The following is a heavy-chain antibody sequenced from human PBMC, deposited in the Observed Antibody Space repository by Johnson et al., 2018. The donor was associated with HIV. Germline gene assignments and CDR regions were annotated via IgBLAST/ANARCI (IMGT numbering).Heavy chain of an antibody. Sequence: QVQLVESGGGLVKPGGSLRLSCAASGFTFSDYYMSWIRQAPGKGLEWVSCISSSGTTIYYADSMKGRFTISRDNAKNTLYLQMSSLRAEDTAVYYCARDPAYCGGDWCGAFDIWGQGTMVTVSS. V-gene: IGHV3-11*04. CDR1: GFTFSDYY. J-gene: IGHJ3*02. CDR2: ISSSGTTI. D-gene: IGHD2-21*02. CDR3: ARDPAYCGGDWCGAFDI.